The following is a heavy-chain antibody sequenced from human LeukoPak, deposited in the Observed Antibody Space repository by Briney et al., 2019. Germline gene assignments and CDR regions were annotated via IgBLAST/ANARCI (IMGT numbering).Heavy chain of an antibody. V-gene: IGHV4-38-2*01. J-gene: IGHJ4*02. Sequence: SETLSLTCAVSGYSISSGYDWGWSRQPPGKGLEWIGSVHPSGSTKYNPSLKSRVTISVDTSKNQFSLKLSSVTAADTAVYYCARGWLQSPGDYWGQGTLVTVSS. CDR3: ARGWLQSPGDY. CDR1: GYSISSGYD. D-gene: IGHD5-24*01. CDR2: VHPSGST.